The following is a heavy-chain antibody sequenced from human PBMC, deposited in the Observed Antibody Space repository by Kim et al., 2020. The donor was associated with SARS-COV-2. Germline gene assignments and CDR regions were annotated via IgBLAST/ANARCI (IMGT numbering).Heavy chain of an antibody. D-gene: IGHD3-3*01. J-gene: IGHJ4*02. CDR1: GGSISSSSYY. Sequence: SETLSLTCTVSGGSISSSSYYWGWIRQPPGKGLEWIGSIYYSGSTYYNPSLKSRVTISVDTSKNQFSLKLSSVTAADTAVYYCARLNYDFWSGYYTHYFDYWGQGTLVTVSS. V-gene: IGHV4-39*01. CDR3: ARLNYDFWSGYYTHYFDY. CDR2: IYYSGST.